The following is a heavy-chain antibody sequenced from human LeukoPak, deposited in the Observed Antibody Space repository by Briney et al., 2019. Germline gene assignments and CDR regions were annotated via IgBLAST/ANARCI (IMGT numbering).Heavy chain of an antibody. D-gene: IGHD1-14*01. Sequence: GGSLRLSCAASGFTFSSYSMNWVRQAPGKGLEWVSSISSSRSYIYYADSVKGRFTISRDNAKNSLYLQMNSLRAEDTAVYYCARGGNRAKYYFDYWGQGTLVTVSS. CDR1: GFTFSSYS. CDR2: ISSSRSYI. CDR3: ARGGNRAKYYFDY. V-gene: IGHV3-21*01. J-gene: IGHJ4*02.